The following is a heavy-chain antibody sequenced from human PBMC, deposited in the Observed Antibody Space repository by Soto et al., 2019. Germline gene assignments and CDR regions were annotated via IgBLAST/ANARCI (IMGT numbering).Heavy chain of an antibody. CDR3: AKDFIFGELLTTVTSLDY. V-gene: IGHV3-23*01. CDR2: ISGSGGST. CDR1: GFTLRSYA. Sequence: GGSLRLSCAASGFTLRSYAMSWVRQAPGKGLEWVSAISGSGGSTYYADSVKGRFTISRDNSKNTLYLQMNSLRAEDTAVYYCAKDFIFGELLTTVTSLDYWGQGTLVTVSS. J-gene: IGHJ4*02. D-gene: IGHD4-4*01.